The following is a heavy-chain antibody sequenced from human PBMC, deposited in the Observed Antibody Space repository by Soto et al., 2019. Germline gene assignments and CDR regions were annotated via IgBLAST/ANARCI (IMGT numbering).Heavy chain of an antibody. D-gene: IGHD3-22*01. Sequence: SDTLSLTCTVSGGSISSGGYYWSWIRQHPGKGLEWIGYIYYRGSTYYNPSLKSRVTISVDTSKNQFSLKLSSVTAADTAVYYCAGELKVDYYDSSGIDYWGQGTLVTV. CDR1: GGSISSGGYY. V-gene: IGHV4-31*03. J-gene: IGHJ4*02. CDR3: AGELKVDYYDSSGIDY. CDR2: IYYRGST.